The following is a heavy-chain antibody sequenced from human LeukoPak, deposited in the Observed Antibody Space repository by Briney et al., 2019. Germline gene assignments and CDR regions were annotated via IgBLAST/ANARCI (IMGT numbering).Heavy chain of an antibody. V-gene: IGHV3-7*01. CDR3: ARTTLWFGELLFPFDI. J-gene: IGHJ3*02. CDR1: GFTFSSYW. Sequence: QSGGSLRLSCAASGFTFSSYWMSWVRQAPGKGLEWVANIKQDGSEKYYVDSVKGRFTISRDNAKNSLYLQMNSLRAEDTAVYYCARTTLWFGELLFPFDIWGQGTMVTVSS. CDR2: IKQDGSEK. D-gene: IGHD3-10*01.